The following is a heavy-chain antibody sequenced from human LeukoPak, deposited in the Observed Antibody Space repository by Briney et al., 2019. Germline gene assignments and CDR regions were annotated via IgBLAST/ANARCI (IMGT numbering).Heavy chain of an antibody. CDR2: ISYDGSNK. D-gene: IGHD2/OR15-2a*01. CDR1: GFTFSSYA. Sequence: GGSLRLSCAASGFTFSSYAMSWVRQAPGKGLEWVAVISYDGSNKYYADSVKGRFTISRDNSKNTLYLQMNSLRAEDTAVYYCAKSLPVSTYYFDYWGQGTLVTVSS. V-gene: IGHV3-30*18. CDR3: AKSLPVSTYYFDY. J-gene: IGHJ4*02.